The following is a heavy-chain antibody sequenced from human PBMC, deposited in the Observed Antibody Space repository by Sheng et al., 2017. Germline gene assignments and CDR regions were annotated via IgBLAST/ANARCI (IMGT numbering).Heavy chain of an antibody. CDR2: FHQSGST. V-gene: IGHV4-38-2*02. J-gene: IGHJ4*02. CDR1: GSSLSSGYH. D-gene: IGHD4-17*01. CDR3: RESPPTSGFRGXGPTT. Sequence: QVQLQESGPGLVKPSETLSLTCTVSGSSLSSGYHWAWIRQPPGKGLEWIGTFHQSGSTSYNSSLKSRVTISVDMSKNQFSLKLRSLTAADTAVYYCRESPPTSGFRGXGPTTWGPGTWSPSPQ.